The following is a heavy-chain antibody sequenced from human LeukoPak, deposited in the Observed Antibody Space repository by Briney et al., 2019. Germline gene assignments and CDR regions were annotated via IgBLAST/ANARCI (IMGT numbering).Heavy chain of an antibody. J-gene: IGHJ6*02. CDR2: IIPIFGTA. CDR3: ARSITMVRGAPRGYYYGMDV. CDR1: GGTFSSYA. D-gene: IGHD3-10*01. Sequence: SVKVYCKASGGTFSSYAISWVRQSPGQGLEWMGGIIPIFGTANYAQKFQGRVTITADESTSTAYMELSSLRSEDTAVYYCARSITMVRGAPRGYYYGMDVWGQGTTVTVSS. V-gene: IGHV1-69*13.